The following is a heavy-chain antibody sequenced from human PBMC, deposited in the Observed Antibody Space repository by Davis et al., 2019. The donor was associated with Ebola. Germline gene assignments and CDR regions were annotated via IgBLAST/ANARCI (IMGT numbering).Heavy chain of an antibody. CDR1: GFTFSKAA. V-gene: IGHV1-58*02. CDR3: AAVYSGWSYYYFDL. CDR2: IGVGNDIA. Sequence: SVKVSCKTSGFTFSKAAIQWVRQARGQHPEWIGRIGVGNDIADYAQKFQERVTISRDMSTSTVYMELSSLSSEDTAVYFCAAVYSGWSYYYFDLWGQGTQVTVSS. J-gene: IGHJ4*02. D-gene: IGHD6-19*01.